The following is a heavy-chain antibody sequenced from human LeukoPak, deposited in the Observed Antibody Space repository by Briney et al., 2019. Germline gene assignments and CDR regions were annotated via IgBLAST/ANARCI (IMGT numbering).Heavy chain of an antibody. CDR2: IYPGDSDT. D-gene: IGHD4-11*01. CDR1: GYSFTSYW. Sequence: KHGESLKISCKGSGYSFTSYWIGWVRQMPGKGLEWMGVIYPGDSDTRYSLSFQGQVTISADKSITTAYLQWSSLKASDTAMYYCARLLDYSNYYYYGMDVWGQGTTVTVSS. J-gene: IGHJ6*02. CDR3: ARLLDYSNYYYYGMDV. V-gene: IGHV5-51*01.